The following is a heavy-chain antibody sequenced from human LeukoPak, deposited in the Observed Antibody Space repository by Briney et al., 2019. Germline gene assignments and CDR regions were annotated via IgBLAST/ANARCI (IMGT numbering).Heavy chain of an antibody. V-gene: IGHV4-34*01. CDR3: ARAPGRWLQSSPFDY. CDR1: GGSFSGYY. J-gene: IGHJ4*02. D-gene: IGHD5-24*01. Sequence: PSETLSLTCAVYGGSFSGYYWSWIRQPPGKGLEWIGEINHSGSTNNNPSLKSRVTISVDTSKNQFSLKLSSVTAADTAVYYCARAPGRWLQSSPFDYWGQGTLVTVSS. CDR2: INHSGST.